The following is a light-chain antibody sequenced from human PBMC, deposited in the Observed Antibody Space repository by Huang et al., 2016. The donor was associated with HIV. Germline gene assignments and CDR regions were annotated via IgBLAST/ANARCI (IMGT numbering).Light chain of an antibody. V-gene: IGKV3-11*01. CDR3: QQRSSWPPGYT. CDR2: DAS. CDR1: QSVSTY. Sequence: PGERATLSCRASQSVSTYLAWYQQKPGQAPRLLIYDASNRATGIPARFSGSGSGTDFTLTISSLEPEDFAVYYCQQRSSWPPGYTFGQGTKVEIK. J-gene: IGKJ2*01.